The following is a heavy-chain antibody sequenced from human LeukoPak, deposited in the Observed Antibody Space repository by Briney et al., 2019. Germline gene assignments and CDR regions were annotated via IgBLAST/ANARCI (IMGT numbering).Heavy chain of an antibody. D-gene: IGHD2-2*01. Sequence: PGGSLRLSCAASGFTFSSYSMNWVRQAPGKGLEWVSYISSSGSTIYYADSVKGRFTISRDNAKNSLYLQMNSLRAEDTAVYYCARVSIVVVPAAMVNYYFDYWGQGTLVTVSS. CDR3: ARVSIVVVPAAMVNYYFDY. CDR2: ISSSGSTI. V-gene: IGHV3-48*04. CDR1: GFTFSSYS. J-gene: IGHJ4*02.